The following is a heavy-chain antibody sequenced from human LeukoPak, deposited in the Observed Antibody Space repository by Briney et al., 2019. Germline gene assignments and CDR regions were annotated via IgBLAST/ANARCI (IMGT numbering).Heavy chain of an antibody. CDR3: ARYGFGELSSYGMDV. V-gene: IGHV1-2*04. CDR1: GYTFTGYY. Sequence: ASVKVSCKASGYTFTGYYMHWVRQAPGQGLEWMGWINPNSGGTNYAQKFQGWVTMTRDTSISTAYMELSRLRSDDTAVYYCARYGFGELSSYGMDVWGKGTTVTVSS. J-gene: IGHJ6*04. D-gene: IGHD3-10*01. CDR2: INPNSGGT.